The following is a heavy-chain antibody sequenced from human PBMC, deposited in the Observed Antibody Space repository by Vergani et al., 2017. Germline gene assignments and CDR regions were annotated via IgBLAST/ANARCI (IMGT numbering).Heavy chain of an antibody. Sequence: QVQLVQSGAEVKKPGSSVKVSCKASGGTFSSYAISWVRQAPGQGLEWMGRIITIFGTANYAQKFKGRVTITADESTSTAYMELSSLRSEDTAVYYCARDHSVDYGENFDIWGQGTMVTVSS. CDR2: IITIFGTA. V-gene: IGHV1-69*18. D-gene: IGHD4-17*01. CDR3: ARDHSVDYGENFDI. CDR1: GGTFSSYA. J-gene: IGHJ3*02.